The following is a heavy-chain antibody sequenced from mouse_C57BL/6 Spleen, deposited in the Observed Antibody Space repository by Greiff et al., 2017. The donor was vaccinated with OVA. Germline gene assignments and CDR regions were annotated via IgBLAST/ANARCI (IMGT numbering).Heavy chain of an antibody. CDR2: ISYSGST. D-gene: IGHD3-2*02. Sequence: EVKLVESGPGLAKPSQTLSLTCSVTGYSITSDYWNWIRKFPGNKLEYMGYISYSGSTYYNPSLKSRISITRDTSKNQYYLQLNSVTTEDTATYYCARYTAQASYYYAMDYWGQGTSVTVSS. CDR1: GYSITSDY. J-gene: IGHJ4*01. V-gene: IGHV3-8*01. CDR3: ARYTAQASYYYAMDY.